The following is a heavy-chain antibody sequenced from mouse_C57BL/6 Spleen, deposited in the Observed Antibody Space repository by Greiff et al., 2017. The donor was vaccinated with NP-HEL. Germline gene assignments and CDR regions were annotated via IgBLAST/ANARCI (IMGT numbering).Heavy chain of an antibody. CDR3: RLTNGIATSQGVLSLRMDAVRPEDSAPDDCAMSFYDGYEYYAVDS. J-gene: IGHJ4*01. D-gene: IGHD2-2*01. Sequence: EVQLVESGGGLVQPGGSLSLSCAASGFTFTDYYMSWVRQTPGKALEWLGFIRNKANGYTTEYSATVKGRFTISRDTCQSILYLQMNALRAEDSASVKDRLTNGIATSQGVLSLRMDAVRPEDSAPDDCAMSFYDGYEYYAVDSWGQGTSVTVAS. CDR2: IRNKANGYTT. V-gene: IGHV7-3*01. CDR1: GFTFTDYY.